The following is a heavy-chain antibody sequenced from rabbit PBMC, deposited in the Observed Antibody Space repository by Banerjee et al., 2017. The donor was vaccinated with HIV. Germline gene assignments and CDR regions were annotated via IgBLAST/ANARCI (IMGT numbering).Heavy chain of an antibody. J-gene: IGHJ4*01. CDR1: GFSFSNKYV. V-gene: IGHV1S45*01. CDR2: INTSSGST. D-gene: IGHD1-1*01. CDR3: ARDLASVIGWNFNL. Sequence: QEQLEESGGDLVKPEGSLTLTCTASGFSFSNKYVMCWVRQAPGKGLEWIACINTSSGSTVYATWAKGRFTISRTSSTTVTLQMPSLTAADTATYFCARDLASVIGWNFNLWGQGPLVTVS.